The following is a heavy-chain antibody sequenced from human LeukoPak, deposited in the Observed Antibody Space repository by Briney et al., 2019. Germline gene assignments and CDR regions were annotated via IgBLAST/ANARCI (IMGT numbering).Heavy chain of an antibody. CDR3: ARGYCSGGSCPWFDP. D-gene: IGHD2-15*01. Sequence: SVKVSCKASGGTFSSYAISWVRQAPGQGLEWMGGIIPIFGTANYAQKFQGRVTITADKSTSTAYMELSSLRSEDTAVYYCARGYCSGGSCPWFDPWGQGTLVTVSS. V-gene: IGHV1-69*06. J-gene: IGHJ5*02. CDR2: IIPIFGTA. CDR1: GGTFSSYA.